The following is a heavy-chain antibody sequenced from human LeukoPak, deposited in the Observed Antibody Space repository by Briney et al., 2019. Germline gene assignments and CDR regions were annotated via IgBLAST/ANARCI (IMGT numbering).Heavy chain of an antibody. CDR3: ARELAVTGPFDY. J-gene: IGHJ4*02. D-gene: IGHD6-19*01. CDR2: VKQDGSEK. Sequence: GGSLRLSCAASGFTFSNNWMSWVRQAPGKGLEWVANVKQDGSEKYYADSVKGRFTISRDNAKNSLYMQMNSLRAEDTAVYYCARELAVTGPFDYWGQRTLVIVSS. V-gene: IGHV3-7*01. CDR1: GFTFSNNW.